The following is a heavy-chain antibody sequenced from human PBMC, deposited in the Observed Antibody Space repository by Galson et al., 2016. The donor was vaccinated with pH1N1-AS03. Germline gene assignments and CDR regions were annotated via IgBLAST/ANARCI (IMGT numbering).Heavy chain of an antibody. J-gene: IGHJ4*02. D-gene: IGHD3-3*01. CDR2: INPTSGDT. CDR1: GYIFTGYY. Sequence: SVKVSCKASGYIFTGYYMRWVRQAPGQGLEWMGWINPTSGDTNYAQKFQGRVTMTRDSAISTDYMELRRLRSDDTAVYYCARDESGYMYWGQGTLVTVSS. CDR3: ARDESGYMY. V-gene: IGHV1-2*02.